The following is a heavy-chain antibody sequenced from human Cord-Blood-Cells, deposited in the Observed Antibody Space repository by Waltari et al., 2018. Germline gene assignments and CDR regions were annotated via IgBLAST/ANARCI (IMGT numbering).Heavy chain of an antibody. V-gene: IGHV3-21*01. CDR3: ARALVGATAFDI. Sequence: EVQLVESGGGLVKPGGSLRLSCAASGFTFSSYSMNWVRQAPGKGLEGVHSISSSSSYIYYADSVKGRFTISRDNAKNSLYLQMNSLRAEDTAVYYCARALVGATAFDIWGQGTMVTVSS. CDR1: GFTFSSYS. J-gene: IGHJ3*02. CDR2: ISSSSSYI. D-gene: IGHD1-26*01.